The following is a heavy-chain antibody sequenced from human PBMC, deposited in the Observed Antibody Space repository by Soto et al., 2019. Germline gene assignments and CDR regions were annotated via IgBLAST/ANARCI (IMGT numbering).Heavy chain of an antibody. J-gene: IGHJ3*01. CDR2: ISGSSDRT. V-gene: IGHV3-23*01. CDR1: GFTIRNYA. Sequence: EVQVLESGGDLVQPGGSLRLSCAASGFTIRNYAMSWVRQDPGKALEWVSGISGSSDRTYYADSVKGRFTISKDTSSNTLYLQMNSLRVEDTAVYHCEGSWTWGQGTMVTVSS. CDR3: EGSWT. D-gene: IGHD5-12*01.